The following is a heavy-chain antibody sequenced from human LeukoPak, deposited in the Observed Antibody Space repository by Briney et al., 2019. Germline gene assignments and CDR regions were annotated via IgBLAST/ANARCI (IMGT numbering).Heavy chain of an antibody. CDR3: ATVVGATGGLFDY. J-gene: IGHJ4*02. D-gene: IGHD1-26*01. CDR1: GYTLTELS. V-gene: IGHV1-24*01. Sequence: ASVKVSCKVSGYTLTELSMHWVRQAPGKGLEWMGGFDPEDGETIYAQKFQGRVIMTEDTSTDTAYMELSSLRSEDTAVYYCATVVGATGGLFDYWGQGTLVTVSS. CDR2: FDPEDGET.